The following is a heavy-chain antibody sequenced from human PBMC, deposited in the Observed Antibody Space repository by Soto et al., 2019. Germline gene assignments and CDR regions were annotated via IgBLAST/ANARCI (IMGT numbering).Heavy chain of an antibody. V-gene: IGHV3-33*01. D-gene: IGHD6-6*01. Sequence: GGSLRLSCASSAFTFSTYGMHWVRQAPGKGLEWVAGIWYDGTNKDYADSVKGRLTISRDNSKNALFLQMNSLRAEDTAVYYCARDLFAYSRSAAAFDIWGQGTMVTVSS. CDR3: ARDLFAYSRSAAAFDI. J-gene: IGHJ3*02. CDR2: IWYDGTNK. CDR1: AFTFSTYG.